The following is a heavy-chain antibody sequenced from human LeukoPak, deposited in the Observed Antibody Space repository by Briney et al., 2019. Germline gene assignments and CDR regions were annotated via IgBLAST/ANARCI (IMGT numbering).Heavy chain of an antibody. CDR3: ARAGLGSGYWFDY. CDR2: IYYTGNT. D-gene: IGHD3-22*01. J-gene: IGHJ4*02. Sequence: PSETLSLTCTVSGGSISSGAYYWSWIRQPPGKGLEWIGYIYYTGNTKYNPSLKSRITISVDTSKNQFSLKLTSVTAADTAVYYCARAGLGSGYWFDYWGQGTLVTVSS. CDR1: GGSISSGAYY. V-gene: IGHV4-61*08.